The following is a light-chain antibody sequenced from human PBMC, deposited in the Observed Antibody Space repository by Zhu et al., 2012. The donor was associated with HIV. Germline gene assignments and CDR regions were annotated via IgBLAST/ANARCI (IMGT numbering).Light chain of an antibody. CDR2: AAS. J-gene: IGKJ3*01. CDR3: QQLNSYPQVT. Sequence: DIQLTQSPSFLSASVGDRVTISCRASQGISNYLAWYHQKPGKAPKLLIYAASTLQSGVPSRFSGSGSGTEFTLTISSLQPEDFATYYCQQLNSYPQVTFGPGTKVDIK. CDR1: QGISNY. V-gene: IGKV1-9*01.